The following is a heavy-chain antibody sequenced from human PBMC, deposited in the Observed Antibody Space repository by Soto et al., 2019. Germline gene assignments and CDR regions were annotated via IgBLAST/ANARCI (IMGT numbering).Heavy chain of an antibody. Sequence: GGSLRLSCAASGFTFSDYYMSWIRQAPGKGLEWVSYISSSGSTIYYADSVKGRFTISRDNAKNSLYLQMNSLRAEDTAVYYCARDQGGYCSGGSCYGRYYYYYMDVWGKGTTVTVSS. J-gene: IGHJ6*03. V-gene: IGHV3-11*01. D-gene: IGHD2-15*01. CDR2: ISSSGSTI. CDR1: GFTFSDYY. CDR3: ARDQGGYCSGGSCYGRYYYYYMDV.